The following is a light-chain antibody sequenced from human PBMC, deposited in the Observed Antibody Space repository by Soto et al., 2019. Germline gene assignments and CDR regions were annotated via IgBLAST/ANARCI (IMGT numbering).Light chain of an antibody. CDR2: GNS. CDR1: SSNIGAGYD. CDR3: PSYDSSLSGYV. Sequence: QSVLTQPPSVSGAPGQRVTISCTGSSSNIGAGYDVHWYQQLPGTAPKLLIYGNSKRPSGVPDRFSGSKSGTSASLAITGLQAEDEADYYCPSYDSSLSGYVFGTGTKLTVL. V-gene: IGLV1-40*01. J-gene: IGLJ1*01.